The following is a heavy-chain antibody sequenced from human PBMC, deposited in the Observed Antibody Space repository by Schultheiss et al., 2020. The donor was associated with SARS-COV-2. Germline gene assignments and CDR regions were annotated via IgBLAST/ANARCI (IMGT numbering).Heavy chain of an antibody. J-gene: IGHJ4*02. CDR1: GGSFSGYY. V-gene: IGHV4-34*01. D-gene: IGHD7-27*01. Sequence: SQTLSLTCAVYGGSFSGYYWSWIRQPPGKGLEWIGEINHSGSTNYNPSLKSRVTISVDKSKNQFSLKLSSVTAADTAVYYCARDFMGIGYFDFWGQGTLVTVSS. CDR3: ARDFMGIGYFDF. CDR2: INHSGST.